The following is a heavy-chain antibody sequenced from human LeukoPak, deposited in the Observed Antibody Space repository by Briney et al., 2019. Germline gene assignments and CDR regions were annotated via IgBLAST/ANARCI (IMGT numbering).Heavy chain of an antibody. CDR2: IKQEGSEK. CDR1: GFTFSSYS. D-gene: IGHD5-24*01. J-gene: IGHJ4*02. CDR3: ARDRWLHYFDY. Sequence: PGGSLRLSXAASGFTFSSYSMSWVSQAPGKGLEWVANIKQEGSEKYYVDSVKGRFTISRDNAKNSLYMQMNSLRAKDTAVYYCARDRWLHYFDYWGQGTLVTVSS. V-gene: IGHV3-7*01.